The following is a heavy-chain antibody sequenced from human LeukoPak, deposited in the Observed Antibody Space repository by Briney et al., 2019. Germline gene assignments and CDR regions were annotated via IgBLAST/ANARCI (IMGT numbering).Heavy chain of an antibody. V-gene: IGHV4-34*01. CDR2: INHSGST. D-gene: IGHD1-26*01. J-gene: IGHJ4*02. CDR3: ARIGATGNLYYFDY. Sequence: ASETLSLTCAVYGGSFSGYSWSWIRQPPGKGLEWIGEINHSGSTNYNPSLKSRVTISVDTSKNQFSLKLSSVTAADTAVYYCARIGATGNLYYFDYWGQGTLVTVSS. CDR1: GGSFSGYS.